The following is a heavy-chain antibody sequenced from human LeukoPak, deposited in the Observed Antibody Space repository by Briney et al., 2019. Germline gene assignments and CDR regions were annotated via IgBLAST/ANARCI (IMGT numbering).Heavy chain of an antibody. CDR2: IYYSGST. CDR3: ARGRRAAAGTGWFDP. V-gene: IGHV4-59*01. Sequence: SETLSPTCTVSGGSISSYYWSWIRQPPGKGLEWIGYIYYSGSTNYNPSLKSRVTISVDTSKNQFSLKLSSVTAADTAVYYCARGRRAAAGTGWFDPWGQGTLVTVSS. CDR1: GGSISSYY. J-gene: IGHJ5*02. D-gene: IGHD6-13*01.